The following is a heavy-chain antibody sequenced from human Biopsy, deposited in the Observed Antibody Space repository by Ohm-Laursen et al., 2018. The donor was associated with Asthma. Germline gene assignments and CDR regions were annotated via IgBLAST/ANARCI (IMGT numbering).Heavy chain of an antibody. CDR1: GFTFSHYW. J-gene: IGHJ4*02. D-gene: IGHD6-19*01. CDR2: INGDGSST. CDR3: ARDSYSSGLYDDFES. Sequence: SLRLSCAASGFTFSHYWMHWVRQAPGKGLVWVSRINGDGSSTSYADSVKGRFTISRDNAKKKLSLQMNSLRAEDTAVYYCARDSYSSGLYDDFESWGQGTLVTVSS. V-gene: IGHV3-74*01.